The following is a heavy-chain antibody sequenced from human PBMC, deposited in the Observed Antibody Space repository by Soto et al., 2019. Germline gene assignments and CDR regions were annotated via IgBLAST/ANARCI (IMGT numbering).Heavy chain of an antibody. V-gene: IGHV3-30*18. J-gene: IGHJ4*02. CDR3: AKDYLAQTVAAPEGFDY. Sequence: PGGSLRLSCAASGFTFSSYGMHWVRQAPGKGLEWVAVISYDGSNKYYADSVKGRFTISRDNSKNTLYLQMNSLRAEDTAVYYCAKDYLAQTVAAPEGFDYWGQGTLVTVSS. D-gene: IGHD6-19*01. CDR2: ISYDGSNK. CDR1: GFTFSSYG.